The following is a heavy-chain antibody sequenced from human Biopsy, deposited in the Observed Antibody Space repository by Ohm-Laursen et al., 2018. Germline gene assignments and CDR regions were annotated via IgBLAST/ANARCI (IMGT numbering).Heavy chain of an antibody. J-gene: IGHJ4*02. D-gene: IGHD6-25*01. CDR1: GYKFTSYG. Sequence: ASVKVSCNASGYKFTSYGMSWVRQAPGQGFEWMGRISGYNGNTNYAQKFRGRITMTIDAATSTGYMDLRSLKSDDTAVYYCARIAAAGWDDYWGQGTLVTVSS. CDR3: ARIAAAGWDDY. CDR2: ISGYNGNT. V-gene: IGHV1-18*01.